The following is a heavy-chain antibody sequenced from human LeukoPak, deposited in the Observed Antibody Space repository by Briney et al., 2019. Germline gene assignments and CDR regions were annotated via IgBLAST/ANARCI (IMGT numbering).Heavy chain of an antibody. CDR1: GYSISSGYY. V-gene: IGHV4-38-2*02. D-gene: IGHD1-14*01. CDR2: IYHSGST. Sequence: PSETLSLTCTVSGYSISSGYYWGWIRQPPGKGLEWIGSIYHSGSTYYNPSLKSRVTISVDTSKNQFSLKLSSVTAADTAAYYCAREGTFVYDGTSYNWFDPWGQGTLVTVSS. J-gene: IGHJ5*02. CDR3: AREGTFVYDGTSYNWFDP.